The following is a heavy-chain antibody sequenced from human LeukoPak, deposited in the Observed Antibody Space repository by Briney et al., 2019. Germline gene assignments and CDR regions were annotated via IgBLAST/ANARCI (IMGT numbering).Heavy chain of an antibody. J-gene: IGHJ4*02. D-gene: IGHD3-10*01. Sequence: PGGSLRLSCAASGFTLSENNVHWVRQAPGKGLEWVALISNDGNSKYYADSVKGRFIISRDNSKDTLYLQMHSLKTEDTAVYYCAQDSWGLWFGNNIRRGGQGTLVTVSS. CDR2: ISNDGNSK. CDR3: AQDSWGLWFGNNIRR. V-gene: IGHV3-30-3*01. CDR1: GFTLSENN.